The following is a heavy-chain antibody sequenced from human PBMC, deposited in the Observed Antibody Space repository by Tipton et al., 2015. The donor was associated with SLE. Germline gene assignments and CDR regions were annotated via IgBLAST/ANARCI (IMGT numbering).Heavy chain of an antibody. CDR2: IDPNGSPT. V-gene: IGHV3-74*01. CDR3: ARVLRFLEWLPLDY. J-gene: IGHJ4*02. D-gene: IGHD3-3*01. Sequence: SLRLSCTASGFTFSSYWMHWVRQPPGKGLVWVSEIDPNGSPTSYADSVKGRFTISRDNAKNSLYLQMNSLRAEDTAVYYCARVLRFLEWLPLDYWGQGTLVTVSS. CDR1: GFTFSSYW.